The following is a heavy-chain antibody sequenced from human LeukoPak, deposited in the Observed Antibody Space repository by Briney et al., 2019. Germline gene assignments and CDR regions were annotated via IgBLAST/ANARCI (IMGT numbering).Heavy chain of an antibody. D-gene: IGHD3-22*01. J-gene: IGHJ5*02. V-gene: IGHV3-7*01. CDR1: GFTFSSYW. CDR3: AREFGKDYYDVASHYYSRNWFDP. Sequence: GGPLRLSCAASGFTFSSYWMSGVRQAPGKGLEGVANIKQGGSEKYYVDSVNGRFTISRHNANTSLYLEMDSLRPEDTAVYYCAREFGKDYYDVASHYYSRNWFDPWGQGTLVTVSS. CDR2: IKQGGSEK.